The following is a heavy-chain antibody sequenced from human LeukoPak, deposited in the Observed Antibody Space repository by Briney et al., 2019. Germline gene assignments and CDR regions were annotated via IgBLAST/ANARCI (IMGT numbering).Heavy chain of an antibody. J-gene: IGHJ1*01. CDR3: ARGSGWYRLGREYFQH. CDR1: GYTFTSYY. D-gene: IGHD6-19*01. CDR2: INPSGGST. V-gene: IGHV1-46*01. Sequence: ASVKVSCRASGYTFTSYYMHWVRQAPGQGLEWMGIINPSGGSTSYAQKFQGRVTMTRDTSTSTVYMELSSLRSEDTAVYYCARGSGWYRLGREYFQHWGQGTLVTVSS.